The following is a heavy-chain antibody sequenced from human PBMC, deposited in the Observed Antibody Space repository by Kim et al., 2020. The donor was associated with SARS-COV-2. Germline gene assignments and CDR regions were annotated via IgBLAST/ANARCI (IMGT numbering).Heavy chain of an antibody. Sequence: ASVKVSCKVSGYTLTELSMHWVRQAPGKGLEWMGGFDPEDGETIYAQKFQGRVTMTEDTSTDTAYMELSSLRSEDTAVYYCATSVVVVVAATQDYYYGMDVWGQGTTVTVSS. D-gene: IGHD2-15*01. CDR1: GYTLTELS. CDR3: ATSVVVVVAATQDYYYGMDV. V-gene: IGHV1-24*01. J-gene: IGHJ6*02. CDR2: FDPEDGET.